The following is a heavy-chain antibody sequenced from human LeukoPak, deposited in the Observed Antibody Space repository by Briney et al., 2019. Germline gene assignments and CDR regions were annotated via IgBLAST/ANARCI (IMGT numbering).Heavy chain of an antibody. J-gene: IGHJ4*02. CDR2: ISGSGGST. D-gene: IGHD3-22*01. CDR1: GFTFSSYA. CDR3: AKLLYYYDSSQPY. V-gene: IGHV3-23*01. Sequence: GGSLSLSCAASGFTFSSYAMSWVSQAQGKGLEWVSAISGSGGSTSYADSVKGRFTISRDNSKNTLYLQMNSLRAEDTAVYYCAKLLYYYDSSQPYWGQGTLVTVSS.